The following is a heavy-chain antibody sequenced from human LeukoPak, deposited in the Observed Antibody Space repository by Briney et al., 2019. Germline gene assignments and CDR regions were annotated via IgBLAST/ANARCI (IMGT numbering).Heavy chain of an antibody. D-gene: IGHD1-26*01. J-gene: IGHJ6*02. CDR2: IYYTGTP. CDR1: SGSISLYY. V-gene: IGHV4-59*07. CDR3: ARSYSGTGYYYYGMDV. Sequence: SDTLSLTCTVSSGSISLYYWIGTRHPRGEALECIAYIYYTGTPNYNPSLKSRVTLPLDMSKNQFSLKLTSVTAADTAVYYCARSYSGTGYYYYGMDVWGQGTTVTVSS.